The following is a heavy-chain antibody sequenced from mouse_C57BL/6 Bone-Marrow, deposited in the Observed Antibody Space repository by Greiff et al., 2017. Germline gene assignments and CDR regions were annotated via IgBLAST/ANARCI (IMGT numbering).Heavy chain of an antibody. CDR1: GYTFTDYE. J-gene: IGHJ1*03. CDR3: TRGWLPWYFDV. Sequence: QVQLQQSGAELARPGASVTLSCKASGYTFTDYEMHWVKQTPVHGLEWIGAIDPDTGGTAYNQKFKGKAILTADKSSSTAYMELRSLTSEDSAVYYCTRGWLPWYFDVWGKGTTVTVSS. V-gene: IGHV1-15*01. D-gene: IGHD2-3*01. CDR2: IDPDTGGT.